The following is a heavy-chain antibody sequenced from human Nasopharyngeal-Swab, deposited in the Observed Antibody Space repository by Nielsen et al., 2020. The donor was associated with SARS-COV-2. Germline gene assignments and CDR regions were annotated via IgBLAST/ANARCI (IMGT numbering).Heavy chain of an antibody. V-gene: IGHV1-46*01. CDR2: INPSGGST. D-gene: IGHD3-10*01. Sequence: SVTVSCKASGYTFTSYYMHWVRQAPGQGREWMGIINPSGGSTSYPQKLQGRVTMTSDTSTSTVYMELSSLRSEDTAVYYCAILYYYGSGSHSQFDYWGQGTLVTVSS. CDR3: AILYYYGSGSHSQFDY. CDR1: GYTFTSYY. J-gene: IGHJ4*02.